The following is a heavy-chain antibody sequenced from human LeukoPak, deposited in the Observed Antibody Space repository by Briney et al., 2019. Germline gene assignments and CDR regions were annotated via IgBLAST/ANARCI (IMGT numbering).Heavy chain of an antibody. CDR3: ARGVDAAMVVDY. CDR1: GFTFDSYS. J-gene: IGHJ4*02. Sequence: PGGPLRLSCAGSGFTFDSYSMNWVRQAPGKGLEWVSSISGGSGYIYYADSVKGRFTISRDNAKNSLYLQMDSLRAEDTAVYYCARGVDAAMVVDYWGQGTLVTVSS. CDR2: ISGGSGYI. D-gene: IGHD5-18*01. V-gene: IGHV3-21*01.